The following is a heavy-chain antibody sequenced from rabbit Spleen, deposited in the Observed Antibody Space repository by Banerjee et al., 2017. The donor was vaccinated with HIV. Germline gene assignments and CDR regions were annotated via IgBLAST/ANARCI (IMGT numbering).Heavy chain of an antibody. CDR1: GFSFSEKEV. CDR3: ARDLPEIVGWNFGF. J-gene: IGHJ4*02. Sequence: EQLEESGGGLVKPEGSLTLTCTASGFSFSEKEVMCWVRQALGKGLEWIGCIATITGKTFYATWAKGRFAISRASSTTVFLQVTRLTVADTATYFCARDLPEIVGWNFGFWGPGTLVTVS. V-gene: IGHV1S45*01. CDR2: IATITGKT. D-gene: IGHD1-1*01.